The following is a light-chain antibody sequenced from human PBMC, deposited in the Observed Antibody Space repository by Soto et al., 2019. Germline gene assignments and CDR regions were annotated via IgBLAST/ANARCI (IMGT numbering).Light chain of an antibody. V-gene: IGKV3-11*01. CDR1: QSVSSY. Sequence: EIVLTQSPATLSLPPGERATLSCRASQSVSSYLAWYQQKPGQAPRLLIYDASNRATGIPARFSGSGSGTDFTLTISRLEHEDFVVYYCQQRSSWLITFGQGTRLEIK. CDR3: QQRSSWLIT. J-gene: IGKJ5*01. CDR2: DAS.